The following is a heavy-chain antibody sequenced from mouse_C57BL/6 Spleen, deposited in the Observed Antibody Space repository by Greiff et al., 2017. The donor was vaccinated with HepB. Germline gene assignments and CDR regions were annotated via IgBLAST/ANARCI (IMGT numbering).Heavy chain of an antibody. J-gene: IGHJ3*01. CDR1: GYTFTSYW. D-gene: IGHD4-1*01. V-gene: IGHV1-69*01. CDR3: ARGSKNWDGAY. CDR2: IDPSDSYT. Sequence: QVHVKQPGAELVMPGASVKLSCKASGYTFTSYWMHWVKQRPGQGLEWIGEIDPSDSYTNYNQKFKGKSTLTVDKSSSTAYMQLSSLTSEDSAVYYCARGSKNWDGAYWGQGTLVTVSA.